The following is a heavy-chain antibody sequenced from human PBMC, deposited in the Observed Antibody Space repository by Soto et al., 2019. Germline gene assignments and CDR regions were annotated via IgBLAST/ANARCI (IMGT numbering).Heavy chain of an antibody. CDR2: IYYGGNT. D-gene: IGHD3-16*01. J-gene: IGHJ4*02. V-gene: IGHV4-39*01. Sequence: QLQLQESGPGLVKPSETLSLTCSVSGGSISSSSHYWGWIRQPPGKGLEWIGSIYYGGNTYYNPSLKSRVTISVDTSKNQFSLKLSSVTAADTAVYYCARGWDFEYWGQGTLVTVSS. CDR1: GGSISSSSHY. CDR3: ARGWDFEY.